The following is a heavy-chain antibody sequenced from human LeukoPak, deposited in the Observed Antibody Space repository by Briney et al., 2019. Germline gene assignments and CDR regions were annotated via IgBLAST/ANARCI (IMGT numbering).Heavy chain of an antibody. V-gene: IGHV4-59*08. J-gene: IGHJ4*02. D-gene: IGHD3-22*01. CDR1: GGSISSYY. CDR3: ARHPRYYDSSGPYYFYY. CDR2: IYYSGST. Sequence: SETLPLTCAVSGGSISSYYWSWIRQPPGKGLEWIGYIYYSGSTNYNPSLKSRVTISVNTSKNQFSLKLSSVTAADTAVYYCARHPRYYDSSGPYYFYYWGQGTLVTVSS.